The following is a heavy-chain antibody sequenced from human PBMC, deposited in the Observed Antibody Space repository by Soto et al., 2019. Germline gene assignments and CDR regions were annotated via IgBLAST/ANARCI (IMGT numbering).Heavy chain of an antibody. CDR3: ARALFGDYTIFDY. V-gene: IGHV3-7*01. CDR1: GFTFSSYW. J-gene: IGHJ4*02. CDR2: IKQDGSEK. D-gene: IGHD4-17*01. Sequence: GGSLRLSCAASGFTFSSYWMTWVRQAPGKGLEWVANIKQDGSEKYYVDSVKGRFTISRDNAKNSLYLLMNSLRAEDTAVYYCARALFGDYTIFDYWGQGTLVTVSS.